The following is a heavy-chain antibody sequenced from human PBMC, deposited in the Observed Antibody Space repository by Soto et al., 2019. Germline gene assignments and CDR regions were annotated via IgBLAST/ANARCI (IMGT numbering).Heavy chain of an antibody. CDR3: ARGGPATPSPYYYYYGMDV. V-gene: IGHV4-34*01. CDR1: GGSFSGYY. Sequence: SEALSLTCAVCGGSFSGYYWSWIRQPPGKGLEWIGEINHSGSTNYNPSLKSRVPISVDTSKNQFSLKLSSVTAADTAVYYCARGGPATPSPYYYYYGMDVWGQGTTVTVSS. CDR2: INHSGST. D-gene: IGHD2-15*01. J-gene: IGHJ6*02.